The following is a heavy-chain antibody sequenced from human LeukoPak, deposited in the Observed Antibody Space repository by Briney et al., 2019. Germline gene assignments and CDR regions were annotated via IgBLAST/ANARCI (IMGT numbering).Heavy chain of an antibody. J-gene: IGHJ4*02. D-gene: IGHD4-11*01. CDR1: GGSISSSSYY. CDR3: ARGRVASTSVTTY. CDR2: IYYSGST. Sequence: SETLSLTCTVSGGSISSSSYYWGWIRQPPGKGLEWIGSIYYSGSTYYNPSLKSRVTISVDTSKNQFSLKLSSVTAADTAVYYCARGRVASTSVTTYLGQGTLVTVSS. V-gene: IGHV4-39*01.